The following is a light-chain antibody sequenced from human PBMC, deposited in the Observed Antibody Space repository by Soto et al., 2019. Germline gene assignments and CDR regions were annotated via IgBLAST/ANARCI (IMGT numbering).Light chain of an antibody. V-gene: IGKV3-20*01. CDR3: QQYGSSGT. J-gene: IGKJ1*01. Sequence: EIVLTQSPGTLSLSPGERATLSCRASQSVSNDYLAWYQQKPGQALRLLIYGASNRATGIPDRFSGSGSGTDFTLTISRLEPEEFAVYYCQQYGSSGTFGQGTKVDIK. CDR1: QSVSNDY. CDR2: GAS.